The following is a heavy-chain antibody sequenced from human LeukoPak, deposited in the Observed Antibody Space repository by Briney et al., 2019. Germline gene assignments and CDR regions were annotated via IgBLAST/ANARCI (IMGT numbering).Heavy chain of an antibody. D-gene: IGHD3-3*01. Sequence: GRSLRLSCAASGFTFSSYGTHWVRQAPGKGLEWVAVISYDGSNKYYADSVKGRFTISRDNSKNTLYLQMNSLRAEDTAVYYCANENYDFWSGNHFDYWGQGTLVTVSS. CDR3: ANENYDFWSGNHFDY. J-gene: IGHJ4*02. CDR1: GFTFSSYG. CDR2: ISYDGSNK. V-gene: IGHV3-30*18.